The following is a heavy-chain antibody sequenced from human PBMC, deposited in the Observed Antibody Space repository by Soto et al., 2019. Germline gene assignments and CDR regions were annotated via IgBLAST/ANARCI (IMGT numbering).Heavy chain of an antibody. J-gene: IGHJ4*02. V-gene: IGHV3-11*01. Sequence: PGGSLRLSCAASGFTFSDYYMSWIRQAPGKGLEWVSYISSSGSTIYYADSVKGRFTISRDNAKNSLYLQMNSLRAEDTAVYYCAGSRYGYNRLFDYWGQGNLVTVSS. CDR1: GFTFSDYY. CDR3: AGSRYGYNRLFDY. CDR2: ISSSGSTI. D-gene: IGHD2-2*02.